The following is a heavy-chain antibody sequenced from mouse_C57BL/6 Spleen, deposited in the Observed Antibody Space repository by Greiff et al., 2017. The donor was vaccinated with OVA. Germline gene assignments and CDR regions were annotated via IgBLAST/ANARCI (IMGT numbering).Heavy chain of an antibody. V-gene: IGHV1-15*01. CDR2: IDPVAGGT. CDR3: ASDYDCGPFAY. Sequence: VQLQQSGAELVRPGASVTLSCKASGFTFTDYEMHWVKQTPGQGLEWMGLIDPVAGGTAYNQKFKGKSIMAGEKAYSTAYMELRSLTSEDSAVYYCASDYDCGPFAYWGQGTLVTVSA. D-gene: IGHD2-4*01. J-gene: IGHJ3*01. CDR1: GFTFTDYE.